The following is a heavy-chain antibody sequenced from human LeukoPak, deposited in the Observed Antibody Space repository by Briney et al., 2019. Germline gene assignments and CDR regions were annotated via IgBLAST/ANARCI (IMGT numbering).Heavy chain of an antibody. CDR1: GFTFSDYY. CDR2: ISISGTTT. V-gene: IGHV3-11*01. CDR3: ARGTMASDF. J-gene: IGHJ4*02. D-gene: IGHD3-10*01. Sequence: GGSLRLSCAASGFTFSDYYMTWIRQTPGKGLEWVSYISISGTTTFYVDSVKGRFTISRDNTKNSLYLQMNSLRAEDTAMYCCARGTMASDFWGQGTLDTVSS.